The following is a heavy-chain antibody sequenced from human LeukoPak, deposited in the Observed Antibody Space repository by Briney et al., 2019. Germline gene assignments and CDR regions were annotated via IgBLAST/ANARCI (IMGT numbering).Heavy chain of an antibody. CDR1: GFTFSDYY. CDR3: AKTLGDYDILTDTFNWFDP. CDR2: ISGSGSTI. V-gene: IGHV3-11*01. D-gene: IGHD3-9*01. J-gene: IGHJ5*02. Sequence: GGSLRLSCAASGFTFSDYYMSWIRQAPGKGLEWVSYISGSGSTIYYADSVKGRFTISRDNAKNSLYLQMNSPRAEDTAVYYCAKTLGDYDILTDTFNWFDPWGQGTLVTVSS.